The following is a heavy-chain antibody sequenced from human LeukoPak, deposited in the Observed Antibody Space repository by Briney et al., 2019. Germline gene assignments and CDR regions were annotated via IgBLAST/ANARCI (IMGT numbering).Heavy chain of an antibody. CDR1: GFTFSSYG. CDR2: ISYDGSNK. J-gene: IGHJ4*02. V-gene: IGHV3-30*18. Sequence: PGGSLRLSCAASGFTFSSYGMHWVRQAPGKGLEWVAVISYDGSNKYYADSVKGRFTISRDNSKNTLYLQMNSLRAEDTAVYYCAKELLTDYDSSGYSSDYWGQGTLDYWGQGTLVTVSS. CDR3: AKELLTDYDSSGYSSDYWGQGTLDY. D-gene: IGHD3-22*01.